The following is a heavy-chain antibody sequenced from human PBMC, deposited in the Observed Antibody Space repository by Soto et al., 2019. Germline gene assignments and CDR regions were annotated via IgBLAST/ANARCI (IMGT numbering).Heavy chain of an antibody. J-gene: IGHJ6*03. Sequence: GGSLRLSCAASGFTFSSYWMSWVRQAPGKGLEWVANIKQDGSEKYYVDSVKGRFTISRDNAKNSLYLQMNSLRAEDTAVYYCARGEAVAGIYYYMDVWGKGTTVTVSS. D-gene: IGHD6-19*01. V-gene: IGHV3-7*01. CDR2: IKQDGSEK. CDR3: ARGEAVAGIYYYMDV. CDR1: GFTFSSYW.